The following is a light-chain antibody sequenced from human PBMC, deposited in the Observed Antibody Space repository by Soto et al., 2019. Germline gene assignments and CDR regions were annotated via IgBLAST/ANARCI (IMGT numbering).Light chain of an antibody. V-gene: IGKV2-28*01. CDR1: QSLLHSNGYNY. J-gene: IGKJ1*01. Sequence: DLVMTQSPVSLPVTPGEPASISCRSSQSLLHSNGYNYLDWYLQKPGQSPQLLIYLGSNRASGVPDRFSGSGSGTDFTLKISRVEAEDVGVYYCMQALQTPWTFGQGTKVAIK. CDR3: MQALQTPWT. CDR2: LGS.